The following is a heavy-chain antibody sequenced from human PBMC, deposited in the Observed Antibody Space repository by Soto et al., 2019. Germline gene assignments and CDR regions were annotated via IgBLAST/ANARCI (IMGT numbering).Heavy chain of an antibody. CDR1: GGSISSSSYY. V-gene: IGHV4-39*02. Sequence: PSETLSLTCTVSGGSISSSSYYWGWILQPPGKGLEWIGSIYYRGNTYYNPSLKSRVTISVDTSKNQFSLKLSSVTAADTAVYYCAREGGGYCSGGSCQVDYWGQGSLVTVSS. CDR2: IYYRGNT. D-gene: IGHD2-15*01. CDR3: AREGGGYCSGGSCQVDY. J-gene: IGHJ4*02.